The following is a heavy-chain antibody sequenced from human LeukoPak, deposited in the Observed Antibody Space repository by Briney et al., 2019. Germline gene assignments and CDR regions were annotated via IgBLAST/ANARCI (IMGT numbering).Heavy chain of an antibody. Sequence: GESLKISCKGSGYRFTNYWIGWVRQMPGKGLEWMGIIYPGDSETRYSPSFQGQVTISADKSISTAYLQWSSLKASDTAMYYCARPRDLYSGSYYPFDYWGQGTLVTVSS. J-gene: IGHJ4*02. CDR2: IYPGDSET. D-gene: IGHD1-26*01. V-gene: IGHV5-51*01. CDR1: GYRFTNYW. CDR3: ARPRDLYSGSYYPFDY.